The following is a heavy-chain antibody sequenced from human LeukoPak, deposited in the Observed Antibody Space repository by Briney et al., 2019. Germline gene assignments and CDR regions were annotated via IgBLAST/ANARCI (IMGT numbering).Heavy chain of an antibody. Sequence: ASVKVSCKASGYSFTGYYMHWVRQAPGQGLEWMGWINPNSGGTNYAQKFQGRVTMTRDTSISTAYMELSSLRSDDTAVFYCVRDQYSGYDQSWAFDIWGQGTMVTVSS. CDR1: GYSFTGYY. J-gene: IGHJ3*02. D-gene: IGHD5-12*01. V-gene: IGHV1-2*02. CDR3: VRDQYSGYDQSWAFDI. CDR2: INPNSGGT.